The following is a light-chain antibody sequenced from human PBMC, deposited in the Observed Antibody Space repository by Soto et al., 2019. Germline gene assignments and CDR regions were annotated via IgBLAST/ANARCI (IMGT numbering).Light chain of an antibody. V-gene: IGLV4-69*01. J-gene: IGLJ3*02. CDR1: SGHSSYA. Sequence: QAVVTQPPSASASLGASVKLTCTLSSGHSSYAIAWHQQQAGKGPRYLMKLDSDGSHSKGDGIPDRFSGSSSGAERSLTISSLQSEDEADYYCQTWGTGIRVFGGGTKLTVL. CDR3: QTWGTGIRV. CDR2: LDSDGSH.